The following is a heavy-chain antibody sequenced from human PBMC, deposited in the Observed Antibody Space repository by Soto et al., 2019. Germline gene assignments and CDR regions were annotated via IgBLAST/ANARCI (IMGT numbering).Heavy chain of an antibody. CDR1: GGSIIRGDYY. V-gene: IGHV4-30-4*01. D-gene: IGHD5-18*01. J-gene: IGHJ4*02. CDR2: IYYSGST. Sequence: PSETLSLTCTVSGGSIIRGDYYWSWIRQPPGKGLEWIGYIYYSGSTYYNPSLKSRVTISVDTSKNQSSLKLSSVTAADTAVYYCARGRDTAMARLDYWGQGTLVTVSS. CDR3: ARGRDTAMARLDY.